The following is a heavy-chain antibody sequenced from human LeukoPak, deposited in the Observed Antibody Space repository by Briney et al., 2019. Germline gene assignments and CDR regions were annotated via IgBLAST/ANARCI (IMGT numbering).Heavy chain of an antibody. D-gene: IGHD6-13*01. CDR3: AKIAASGTNY. J-gene: IGHJ4*02. CDR2: ISGSSGGT. V-gene: IGHV3-23*01. CDR1: GFTFNIYD. Sequence: PGGSLILSCAASGFTFNIYDMSWVRQAPGKGLEWVSAISGSSGGTYYADSVKGRFTISRDNSKNTLYLQMNSLRADDTAVYYCAKIAASGTNYWGQGTLVTVSP.